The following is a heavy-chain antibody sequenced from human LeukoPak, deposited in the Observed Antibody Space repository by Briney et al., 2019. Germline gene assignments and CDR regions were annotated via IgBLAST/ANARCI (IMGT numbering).Heavy chain of an antibody. Sequence: TAGSLTLSCAASGFTFSSYAMTWVRQAPVKGLEWVSAIGGSGSSTYYADSVKGRFTISRDNSKNTLYLQMNSLRAEDTAVYYCAKVLRGGGDCYSCGANDYWGQGTLVTVSS. CDR2: IGGSGSST. V-gene: IGHV3-23*01. CDR3: AKVLRGGGDCYSCGANDY. CDR1: GFTFSSYA. D-gene: IGHD2-21*02. J-gene: IGHJ4*02.